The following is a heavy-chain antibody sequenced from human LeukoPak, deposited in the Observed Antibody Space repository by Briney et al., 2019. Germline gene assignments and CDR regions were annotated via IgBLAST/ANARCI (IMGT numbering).Heavy chain of an antibody. D-gene: IGHD3-22*01. CDR1: GFTFSSYA. Sequence: AGGSLRLSCAASGFTFSSYAMSWVRQAPGKGLEWVSAISGSGGSTYYADSVKGRFTISRDNSKNTLYLQMNSLRAEDTAVYYCAKDLHRITMIVVPRGAFDIWGQGTMVTVSS. CDR3: AKDLHRITMIVVPRGAFDI. V-gene: IGHV3-23*01. J-gene: IGHJ3*02. CDR2: ISGSGGST.